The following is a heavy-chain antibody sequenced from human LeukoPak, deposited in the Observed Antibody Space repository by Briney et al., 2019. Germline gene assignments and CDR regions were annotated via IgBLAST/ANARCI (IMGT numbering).Heavy chain of an antibody. V-gene: IGHV1-46*01. CDR2: INPSGGST. CDR3: ARSTGRGTSGRYYWYYDL. CDR1: GYAFTSYY. D-gene: IGHD1-26*01. Sequence: GASVKVSCKASGYAFTSYYMHWVRQAPGQGLEWMGIINPSGGSTSYAQKFQGRVTMTRDTSTTTVYMELSSLRSDDTAIYYCARSTGRGTSGRYYWYYDLWGRGTLVTVSS. J-gene: IGHJ2*01.